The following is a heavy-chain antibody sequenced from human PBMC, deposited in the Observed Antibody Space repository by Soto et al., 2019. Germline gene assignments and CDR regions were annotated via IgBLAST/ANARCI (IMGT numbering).Heavy chain of an antibody. CDR3: ARRGNDSGWYLYYYYGMDV. V-gene: IGHV1-69*13. D-gene: IGHD6-19*01. J-gene: IGHJ6*02. CDR2: IIPIFGTA. CDR1: GGTFSSYA. Sequence: SVKVSCKASGGTFSSYAISWVRQAPGQGLEWMGGIIPIFGTANYAQKFQGRVTITADESTSTAYMELSSLRSEDTAVYYCARRGNDSGWYLYYYYGMDVWGQGTTVTVSS.